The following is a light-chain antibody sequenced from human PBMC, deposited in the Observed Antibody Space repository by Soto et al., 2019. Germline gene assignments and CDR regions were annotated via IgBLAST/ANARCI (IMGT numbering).Light chain of an antibody. CDR3: QTWGTGIHVV. CDR1: SGHSSYA. Sequence: QSVLTQSTSASASLGASVKLTCTLSSGHSSYAIAWHQQQPEKGPRYLMKLNSDGSHSKGDGIPDRFSGSSSGAERYLTISSLQSEDEADYYCQTWGTGIHVVFGGGTKLTVL. J-gene: IGLJ2*01. V-gene: IGLV4-69*01. CDR2: LNSDGSH.